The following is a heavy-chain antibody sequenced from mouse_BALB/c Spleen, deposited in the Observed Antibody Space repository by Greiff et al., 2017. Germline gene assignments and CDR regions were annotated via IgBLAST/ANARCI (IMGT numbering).Heavy chain of an antibody. CDR1: GFTFSDYY. Sequence: EVMLVESGGGLVKPGGSLKLSCAASGFTFSDYYMYWVRQTPEKRLEWVATISDGGSYTYYPDSVKGRFTISRDNAKNNLYLQMSSLKSEDTAMYYCARHTRPYDGVYYFDYWGQGTTLTVSS. D-gene: IGHD2-14*01. CDR2: ISDGGSYT. CDR3: ARHTRPYDGVYYFDY. V-gene: IGHV5-4*02. J-gene: IGHJ2*01.